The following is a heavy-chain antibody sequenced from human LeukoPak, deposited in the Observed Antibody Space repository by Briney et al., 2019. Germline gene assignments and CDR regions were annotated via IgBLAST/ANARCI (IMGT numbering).Heavy chain of an antibody. CDR3: AKASRGGLRYFDWLSDY. V-gene: IGHV3-23*01. CDR1: GFTFSSYA. Sequence: GGSLRLSCAASGFTFSSYAMSWVRQAPGKGLEWVSAISGSGGSTYYADSVKGRSTISRDNSKNTLYLQMNSLRAEDTAVYYCAKASRGGLRYFDWLSDYWGQGTLVTVSS. D-gene: IGHD3-9*01. J-gene: IGHJ4*02. CDR2: ISGSGGST.